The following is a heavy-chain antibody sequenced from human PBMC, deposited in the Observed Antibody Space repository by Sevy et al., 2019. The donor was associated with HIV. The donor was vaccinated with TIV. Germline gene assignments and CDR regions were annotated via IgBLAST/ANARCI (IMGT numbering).Heavy chain of an antibody. CDR3: AGGRYDSSGSFDAFDI. CDR1: GFTFTSYA. J-gene: IGHJ3*02. V-gene: IGHV3-23*01. CDR2: IYGSGGAT. D-gene: IGHD3-22*01. Sequence: GGSLRLSCKPSGFTFTSYAMSWVRQAPGKGLEWVSTIYGSGGATYYADSVKGRVTISRDNSKNTLYLQMNSLRIEDTAVYYCAGGRYDSSGSFDAFDIWGQGTMVTVSS.